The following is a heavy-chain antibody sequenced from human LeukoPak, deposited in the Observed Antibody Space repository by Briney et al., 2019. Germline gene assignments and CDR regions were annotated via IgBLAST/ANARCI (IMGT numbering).Heavy chain of an antibody. Sequence: PSETLSLTCAVYGGSFSGYYWSWIRQPPGKGLEWIGEINHSGSTNYNPSLKSRVNISVDTSKNQFSLKLSPVTAADTAVYYCARTLIEGIAAAGTTDAFDIWGQGTMVTVSS. D-gene: IGHD6-13*01. CDR2: INHSGST. J-gene: IGHJ3*02. CDR3: ARTLIEGIAAAGTTDAFDI. V-gene: IGHV4-34*01. CDR1: GGSFSGYY.